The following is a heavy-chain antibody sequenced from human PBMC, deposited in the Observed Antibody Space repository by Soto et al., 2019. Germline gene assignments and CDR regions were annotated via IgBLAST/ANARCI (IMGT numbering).Heavy chain of an antibody. V-gene: IGHV1-2*02. J-gene: IGHJ5*02. CDR2: INPNSGGT. CDR3: ARANEVVTATRGWWFDP. D-gene: IGHD2-21*02. CDR1: GYTFTGYY. Sequence: ASVKVSCKASGYTFTGYYMHWVRQAPGQGLEWMGWINPNSGGTNYAQKFQGRVTITADESTSTAYMELSSLRSEDTAVYYCARANEVVTATRGWWFDPWGQGTLVTVSS.